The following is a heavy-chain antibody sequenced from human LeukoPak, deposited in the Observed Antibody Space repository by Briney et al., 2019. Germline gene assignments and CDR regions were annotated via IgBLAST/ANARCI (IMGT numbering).Heavy chain of an antibody. D-gene: IGHD2-2*01. CDR1: GGTVRRFA. CDR3: ARVVTPRYCTSTSCYWKGWFDP. Sequence: SVKVSCKASGGTVRRFAINWVRQAPGQGLEWMGEIIPIFGTASYAQKFQGRVTITADESTGTAYMELSSLRSEDTAVYYCARVVTPRYCTSTSCYWKGWFDPWGQGTLVTVSS. V-gene: IGHV1-69*13. CDR2: IIPIFGTA. J-gene: IGHJ5*02.